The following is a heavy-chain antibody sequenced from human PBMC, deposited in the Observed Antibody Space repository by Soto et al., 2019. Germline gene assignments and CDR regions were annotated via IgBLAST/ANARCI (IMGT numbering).Heavy chain of an antibody. CDR1: GGSISSGGYY. D-gene: IGHD3-9*01. V-gene: IGHV4-31*03. CDR2: IYYSGST. CDR3: ARGGAFYDILTGYIPGHFDY. Sequence: QVQLQESGPGLVKPSQTLSLTCTVSGGSISSGGYYWSWIRQHPGKGLEWIGYIYYSGSTYYNPSLKGRVTISVDPSKNQFSLRRGSGTAADRAGYYWARGGAFYDILTGYIPGHFDYWGQGTLVTVSS. J-gene: IGHJ4*02.